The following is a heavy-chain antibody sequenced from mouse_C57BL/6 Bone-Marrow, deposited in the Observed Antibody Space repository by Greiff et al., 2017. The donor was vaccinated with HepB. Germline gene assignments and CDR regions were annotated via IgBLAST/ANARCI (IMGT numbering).Heavy chain of an antibody. V-gene: IGHV5-9-1*02. D-gene: IGHD1-1*01. CDR3: TRDPRYYYGSSYDFDY. Sequence: EVQLVESGEGLVKPGGSLKLSCAASGFTFSSYAMSWVRQTPEKRLEWVAYISSGGDYIYYADTVKGRFTISRDNARNTLYLQMSSLKSEDTAMYYCTRDPRYYYGSSYDFDYWGQGTTLTVSS. CDR2: ISSGGDYI. CDR1: GFTFSSYA. J-gene: IGHJ2*01.